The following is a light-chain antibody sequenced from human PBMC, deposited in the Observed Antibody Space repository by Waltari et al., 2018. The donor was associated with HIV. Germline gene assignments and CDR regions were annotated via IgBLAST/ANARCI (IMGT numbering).Light chain of an antibody. J-gene: IGLJ2*01. CDR3: QSTDSSGIVI. CDR2: KAT. CDR1: AFPQQF. V-gene: IGLV3-25*03. Sequence: SYALTQSPSISVSPGQPARIPSSPDAFPQQFAYWYRPKPGQAPDLRIYKATSSRSGPPQRFSGSSSGTTATLTISGVQADDAADYYSQSTDSSGIVIFGGGTKLTVL.